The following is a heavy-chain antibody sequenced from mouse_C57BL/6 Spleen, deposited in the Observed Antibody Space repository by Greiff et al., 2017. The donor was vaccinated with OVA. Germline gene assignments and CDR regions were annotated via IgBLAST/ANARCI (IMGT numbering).Heavy chain of an antibody. CDR1: GYTFTDYY. CDR3: ATDYYGSKQGFDY. D-gene: IGHD1-1*01. V-gene: IGHV1-26*01. CDR2: INPNNGGT. J-gene: IGHJ2*01. Sequence: EVQLQQSGPELVKPGASVKISCKASGYTFTDYYMNWVKQSHGKSLEWIGDINPNNGGTSYNQKFKGKATLTVDKSSSTAYMELRSLTSEDSAVYYCATDYYGSKQGFDYWGQGTTLTVSS.